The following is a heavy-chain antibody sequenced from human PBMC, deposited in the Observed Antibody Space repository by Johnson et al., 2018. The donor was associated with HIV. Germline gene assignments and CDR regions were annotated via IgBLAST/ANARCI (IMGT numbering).Heavy chain of an antibody. J-gene: IGHJ3*02. D-gene: IGHD2-21*01. Sequence: QVQLVESGGGVVQPGGSLRLSCVASGFSFSHYGMHWVRQGPGKGLEWVAFIPYDGSKTYYGDSVKGRLTISRDNSKNTLYLQMNSLRAEDTAGYYCANSDSSEMKLGAFDIWGQGTMVTVS. CDR3: ANSDSSEMKLGAFDI. V-gene: IGHV3-30*02. CDR2: IPYDGSKT. CDR1: GFSFSHYG.